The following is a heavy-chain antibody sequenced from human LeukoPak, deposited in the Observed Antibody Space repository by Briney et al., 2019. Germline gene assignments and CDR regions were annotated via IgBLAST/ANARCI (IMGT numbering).Heavy chain of an antibody. CDR3: ARAFYGSGSYDWFDP. CDR1: GYTFTAYY. CDR2: INPNSGGT. D-gene: IGHD3-10*01. J-gene: IGHJ5*02. V-gene: IGHV1-2*02. Sequence: ASVKVSCKASGYTFTAYYIHWVRQAPGQGLEWMGWINPNSGGTNYAQKFQGRVTMTRDTSISTAYMELSRLRSDDTAVYYCARAFYGSGSYDWFDPWGQGTLVTVSS.